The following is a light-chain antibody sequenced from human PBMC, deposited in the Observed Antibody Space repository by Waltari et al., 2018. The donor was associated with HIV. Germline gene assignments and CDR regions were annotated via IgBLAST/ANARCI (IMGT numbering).Light chain of an antibody. J-gene: IGLJ3*02. V-gene: IGLV1-44*01. Sequence: QSVLTQPPSASGTPGPRVTISCSGSSSHIGSNTVNWYQQLPGTAPKLLIYNNKPRPSGGPDRFSGSKSGTSASLAISGLQSEDEADYYCAAWDDSLNGRVFGGGTKLTVL. CDR1: SSHIGSNT. CDR3: AAWDDSLNGRV. CDR2: NNK.